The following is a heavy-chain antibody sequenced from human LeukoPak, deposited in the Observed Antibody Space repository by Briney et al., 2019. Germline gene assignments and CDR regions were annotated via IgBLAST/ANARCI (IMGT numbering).Heavy chain of an antibody. D-gene: IGHD2-2*01. J-gene: IGHJ3*02. V-gene: IGHV3-23*01. CDR3: AKGYCSSTSCYADRYAFDI. CDR1: GFTFSSYA. Sequence: TGGSLRLSCAASGFTFSSYAMSWVRQAPGKGLEGVSAISGSGGSTYYADSVKGRFTISRDNSKNTLYLQMNSLRAEDTAVYYCAKGYCSSTSCYADRYAFDIWGQGTMVTVSS. CDR2: ISGSGGST.